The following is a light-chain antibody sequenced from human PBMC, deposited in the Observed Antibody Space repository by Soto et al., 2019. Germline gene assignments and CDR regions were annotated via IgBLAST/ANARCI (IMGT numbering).Light chain of an antibody. V-gene: IGLV1-44*01. CDR1: SSNIGINT. CDR2: SSY. CDR3: ETGDDRLNGLWV. Sequence: QSVLTQPPSASGTPGQRVTISCSGSSSNIGINTVNWYQQLPGTAPKLLIFSSYQRPSGVPDRFSGSKSGTSASLAISGLQSVVEADYYGETGDDRLNGLWVFGGGTKLTVL. J-gene: IGLJ3*02.